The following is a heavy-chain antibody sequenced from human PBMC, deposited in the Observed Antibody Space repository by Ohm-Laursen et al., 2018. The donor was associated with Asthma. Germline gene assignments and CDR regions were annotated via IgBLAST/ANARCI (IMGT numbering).Heavy chain of an antibody. CDR3: ASSMYGGKSGGGDPFDY. Sequence: SETLSLTCTVSGGSISSSSYYWGWIRQPPGKGLEWIGYIYYSGSANYNPSLKSRVTISVDTSKNQFSLKLSSVTAADTAVYYCASSMYGGKSGGGDPFDYWGQGTLVTVSS. CDR1: GGSISSSSYY. J-gene: IGHJ4*02. D-gene: IGHD4-23*01. V-gene: IGHV4-61*05. CDR2: IYYSGSA.